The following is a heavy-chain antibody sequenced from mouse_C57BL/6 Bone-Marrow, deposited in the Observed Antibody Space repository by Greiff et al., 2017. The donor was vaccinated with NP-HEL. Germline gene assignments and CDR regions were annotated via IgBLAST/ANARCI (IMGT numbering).Heavy chain of an antibody. J-gene: IGHJ2*01. D-gene: IGHD4-1*01. V-gene: IGHV1-82*01. CDR3: ARALGNYFDY. Sequence: VKLMESGPELVKPGASVKISCKASGYAFSSSWMNWVKQRPGKGLEWIGRIYPGDGDTNYNGKFKGKATLTADKSSSTAYMQLSSLTSEDSAVYFCARALGNYFDYWGQGTTLTVSS. CDR2: IYPGDGDT. CDR1: GYAFSSSW.